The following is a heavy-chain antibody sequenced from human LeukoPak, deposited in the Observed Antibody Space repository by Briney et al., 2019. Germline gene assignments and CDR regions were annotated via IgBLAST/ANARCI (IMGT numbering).Heavy chain of an antibody. CDR2: ISYDGSNI. Sequence: QTGGSLRLSCAGSGFTFSNYGMHWVRQAPGKGLEWVALISYDGSNIYYADSVKGRFTISRDNSKNTLYLQMSSLRVEDMAVYYCAASWHTYYYYGMDVWGQGTTVTVSS. D-gene: IGHD2-2*01. CDR1: GFTFSNYG. V-gene: IGHV3-30*03. CDR3: AASWHTYYYYGMDV. J-gene: IGHJ6*02.